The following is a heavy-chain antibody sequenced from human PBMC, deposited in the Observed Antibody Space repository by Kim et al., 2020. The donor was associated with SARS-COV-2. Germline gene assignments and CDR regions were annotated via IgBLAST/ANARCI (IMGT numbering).Heavy chain of an antibody. CDR3: ARGRDFLELPHHYYHMDV. CDR1: GFTFSLYW. J-gene: IGHJ6*03. Sequence: GGSLRLSCVASGFTFSLYWVTWVRQAPGKGLEWVANIKSDGSDKFYVDSVKGRFTLSRDNVKNSVYLQMNSLRPDDTAVYYCARGRDFLELPHHYYHMDVWGKGTTVTVSS. CDR2: IKSDGSDK. D-gene: IGHD1-7*01. V-gene: IGHV3-7*03.